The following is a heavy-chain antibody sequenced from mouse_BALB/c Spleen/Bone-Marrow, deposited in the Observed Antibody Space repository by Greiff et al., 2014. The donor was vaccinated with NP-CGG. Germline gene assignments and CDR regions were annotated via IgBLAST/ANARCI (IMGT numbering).Heavy chain of an antibody. V-gene: IGHV1-54*01. CDR2: INPGSGST. CDR1: GYAFTDYL. CDR3: ARYDGYFDY. D-gene: IGHD2-3*01. Sequence: QVQLKESGAELVRPGTSVKVSCKASGYAFTDYLMEWLKQRPGQDLEWIGVINPGSGSTNYNEKFKDKATLTADKSSSTAYMQLSSLTSDDSAVYFCARYDGYFDYWGQGTILTVSS. J-gene: IGHJ2*01.